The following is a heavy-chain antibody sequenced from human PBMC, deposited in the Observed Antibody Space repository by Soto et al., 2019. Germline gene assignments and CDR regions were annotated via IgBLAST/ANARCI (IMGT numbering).Heavy chain of an antibody. V-gene: IGHV4-38-2*01. Sequence: SETLSLTCAVSGYSISSGYYWGWIRQPPGKGLEWIGSIYHSGSTYYNPSLKSRVTISVDKSKNQFSLKLSSVTAADTAVYYCATPLTEIAIVGVVMKAYYFDYFGKGHLVTVSS. CDR1: GYSISSGYY. CDR3: ATPLTEIAIVGVVMKAYYFDY. CDR2: IYHSGST. J-gene: IGHJ4*02. D-gene: IGHD3-3*01.